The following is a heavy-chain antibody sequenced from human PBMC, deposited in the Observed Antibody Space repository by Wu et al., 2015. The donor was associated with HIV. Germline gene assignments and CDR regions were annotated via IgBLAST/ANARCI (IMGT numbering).Heavy chain of an antibody. CDR1: GYIFTDYD. CDR2: INIKNGNT. J-gene: IGHJ5*02. Sequence: QVRLVQSGAEVKRPGASVKVSCKASGYIFTDYDMIWVRQAPGQGLEWLGWINIKNGNTKYAQKLQDRISMTTETFANTVYLELRSLRSDDTAVYYCVRDPDSMGVGPWGQGTLITVSS. D-gene: IGHD3-22*01. V-gene: IGHV1-18*01. CDR3: VRDPDSMGVGP.